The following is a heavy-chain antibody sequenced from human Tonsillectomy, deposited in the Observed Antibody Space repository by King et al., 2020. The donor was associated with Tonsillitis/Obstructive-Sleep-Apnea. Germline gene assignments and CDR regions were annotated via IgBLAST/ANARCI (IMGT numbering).Heavy chain of an antibody. CDR2: MIPSFGTT. CDR1: GGTFISAA. Sequence: VQLVESGAEVKKSGSSVKVSCNASGGTFISAAISWVRQAPGQGREWMGGMIPSFGTTKYAQKFQGRVTITADESTSTAYMELSSLRSGDTAVYYCAHPRGYGDFRDAFDVWGQGTMVTVSS. CDR3: AHPRGYGDFRDAFDV. J-gene: IGHJ3*01. D-gene: IGHD4-17*01. V-gene: IGHV1-69*01.